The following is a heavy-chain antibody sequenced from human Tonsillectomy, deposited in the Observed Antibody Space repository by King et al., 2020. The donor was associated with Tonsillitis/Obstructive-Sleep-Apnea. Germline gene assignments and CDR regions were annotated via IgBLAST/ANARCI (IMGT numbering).Heavy chain of an antibody. Sequence: VQLQQWGAGLLKPSETLSLTCAVYGGSFSGYYWSWIRQPPGKGLEWIGEIYHSGTTNSNPSLNGRVTISGDTSNKQFALKLSTVTAADTAVYFCAREHSSSLDYWGQGTLVTVSS. CDR1: GGSFSGYY. V-gene: IGHV4-34*01. J-gene: IGHJ4*02. CDR2: IYHSGTT. D-gene: IGHD6-13*01. CDR3: AREHSSSLDY.